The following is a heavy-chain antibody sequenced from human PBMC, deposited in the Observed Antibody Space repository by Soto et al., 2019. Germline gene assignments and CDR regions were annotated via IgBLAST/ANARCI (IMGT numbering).Heavy chain of an antibody. D-gene: IGHD3-22*01. V-gene: IGHV3-30*18. CDR3: AKVHYYDSSGYYYTAAADY. CDR1: GFTFSSYG. J-gene: IGHJ4*02. Sequence: QVQLVESGGGVVQPGRSLRLSCAASGFTFSSYGMHWVRQAPGKGLEWVAVISYDGSNKYYADSVKGRFTISRDNSKNTLYLQMNSLRAEDTAVYYCAKVHYYDSSGYYYTAAADYWGQGTLVTVSS. CDR2: ISYDGSNK.